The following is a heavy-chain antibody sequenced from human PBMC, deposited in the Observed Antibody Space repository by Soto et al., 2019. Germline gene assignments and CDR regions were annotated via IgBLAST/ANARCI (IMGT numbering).Heavy chain of an antibody. D-gene: IGHD2-2*01. V-gene: IGHV3-73*01. J-gene: IGHJ5*02. CDR2: IRGKANSYET. Sequence: EVQLVESGGGLVQPGGSLKLSCVASGYTFSGSAFHWVRQASGKGLKWVGRIRGKANSYETAYAESVKGRFTISRDDSKNTAFLQMNSLKTEDTAVYYCTSRYCSSASCHTWGQGTRVTVSS. CDR1: GYTFSGSA. CDR3: TSRYCSSASCHT.